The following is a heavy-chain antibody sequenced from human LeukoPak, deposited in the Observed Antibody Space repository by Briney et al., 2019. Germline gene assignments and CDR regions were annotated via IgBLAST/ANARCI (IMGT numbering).Heavy chain of an antibody. CDR3: ATRITMVRGGVMKGDY. CDR2: INPHSGGT. V-gene: IGHV1-2*02. J-gene: IGHJ4*02. D-gene: IGHD3-10*01. Sequence: ASVKVSCKASGYTFTGYYIHWVRQAPGQGLEWMGWINPHSGGTNYAQKFQGGVTMTRDTSITTAYMELSSLRSEDTAVYYCATRITMVRGGVMKGDYWGQGTLVTVSS. CDR1: GYTFTGYY.